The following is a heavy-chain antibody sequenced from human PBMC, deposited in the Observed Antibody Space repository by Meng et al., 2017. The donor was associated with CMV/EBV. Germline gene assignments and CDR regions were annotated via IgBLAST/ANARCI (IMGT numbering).Heavy chain of an antibody. CDR2: INSDGSST. CDR3: ARRQTSGSYGTFDH. Sequence: GESLKISCAASGFTFSSYWMHWVRQAPEKGLVWVSRINSDGSSTNYGDSVKGRFTISRDNAKNTLYLQMNSLRAEDTAVYYCARRQTSGSYGTFDHWGQGTLVTVSS. V-gene: IGHV3-74*01. CDR1: GFTFSSYW. J-gene: IGHJ4*02. D-gene: IGHD1-26*01.